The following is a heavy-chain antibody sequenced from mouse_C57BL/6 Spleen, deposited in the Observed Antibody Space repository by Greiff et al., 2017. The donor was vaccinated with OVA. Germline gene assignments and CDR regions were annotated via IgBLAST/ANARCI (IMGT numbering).Heavy chain of an antibody. CDR3: ARKTGYSGYYFDY. Sequence: QVQLQQPGAELVKPGASVKLSCKASGYTFTSYWMHWVKQRPGQGLEWIGMIHPNSGSTNYNEKFKSKATLTVDKSSSTAYMQLSSLTSEDAAVYYCARKTGYSGYYFDYWGQGTTLTVSS. J-gene: IGHJ2*01. V-gene: IGHV1-64*01. CDR1: GYTFTSYW. D-gene: IGHD4-1*01. CDR2: IHPNSGST.